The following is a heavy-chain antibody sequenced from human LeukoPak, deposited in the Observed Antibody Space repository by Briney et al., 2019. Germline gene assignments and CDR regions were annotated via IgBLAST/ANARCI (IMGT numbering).Heavy chain of an antibody. J-gene: IGHJ4*02. CDR1: GFTFSSYG. V-gene: IGHV3-30*03. CDR3: ASRSYCGGDCHPVFDY. Sequence: GGSLRLSCAASGFTFSSYGMHWVRQAPGKGLEWVAVISYDGSNKYYADSVKGRFTISRDNSKNTLYLQMNSLRAEDTAVYYCASRSYCGGDCHPVFDYWGQGTLVTVSS. D-gene: IGHD2-21*02. CDR2: ISYDGSNK.